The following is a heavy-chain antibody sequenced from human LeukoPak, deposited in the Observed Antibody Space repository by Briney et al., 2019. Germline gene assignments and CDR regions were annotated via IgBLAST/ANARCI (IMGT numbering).Heavy chain of an antibody. J-gene: IGHJ4*02. Sequence: PSETLSLTCTVSGGSISSYYWSWIRQPPGKGLEWIGYIYYSGSTNYNPSLKSRVTISVDTSKNQFSLKLSSVTAADTAVYYCASTIRIVGATAWDYWGQGTLVTVSS. CDR3: ASTIRIVGATAWDY. CDR2: IYYSGST. D-gene: IGHD1-26*01. CDR1: GGSISSYY. V-gene: IGHV4-59*08.